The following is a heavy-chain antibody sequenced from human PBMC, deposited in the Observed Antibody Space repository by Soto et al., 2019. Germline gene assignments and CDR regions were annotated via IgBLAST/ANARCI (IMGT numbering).Heavy chain of an antibody. CDR2: IKQDGSEK. Sequence: EVQLVESGGGLVQLGGSLRLSCAASGFTFSSYWMSWVRQAPGKGLEWVANIKQDGSEKYYVDSVKGRFTISRDNAKNSLYLQMNSLRAEDTAVYYCVRGVIPAEYYYYYYMDVWGKGTTVTVSS. V-gene: IGHV3-7*01. J-gene: IGHJ6*03. CDR1: GFTFSSYW. CDR3: VRGVIPAEYYYYYYMDV. D-gene: IGHD3-10*01.